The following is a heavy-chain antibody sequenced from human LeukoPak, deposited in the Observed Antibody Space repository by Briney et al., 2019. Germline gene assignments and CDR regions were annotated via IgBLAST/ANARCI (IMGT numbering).Heavy chain of an antibody. CDR1: GFTFSSYS. J-gene: IGHJ6*02. V-gene: IGHV3-48*04. CDR2: ISSSSSTI. Sequence: PGGSLRLSCAASGFTFSSYSMNWVRQAPGKGLEWVSYISSSSSTIYYADSVKGRFTISRDNAKNSLYLQMNSLRAEDTAVYYCAREYLYGMDVWGQGTTVTVSS. CDR3: AREYLYGMDV. D-gene: IGHD2-2*01.